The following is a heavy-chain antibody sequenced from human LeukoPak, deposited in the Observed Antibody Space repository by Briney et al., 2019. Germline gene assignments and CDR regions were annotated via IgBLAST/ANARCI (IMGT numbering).Heavy chain of an antibody. J-gene: IGHJ4*02. CDR3: ASEEYSSSSGY. CDR1: QSTFNAYF. CDR2: INPNSGGT. Sequence: ASVKVSCKASQSTFNAYFVHWVRQAPGQGLEWMGWINPNSGGTNYAQKFQGRVTMTRDTSISTAYMELSRLRSDDTAVYYCASEEYSSSSGYWGQGTLVTVSS. D-gene: IGHD6-6*01. V-gene: IGHV1-2*02.